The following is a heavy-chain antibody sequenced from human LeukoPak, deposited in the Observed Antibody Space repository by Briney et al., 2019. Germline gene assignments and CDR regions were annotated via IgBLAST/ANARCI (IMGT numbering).Heavy chain of an antibody. D-gene: IGHD4-23*01. CDR3: ARALYGGNTVAFDY. V-gene: IGHV1-69*05. J-gene: IGHJ4*02. CDR2: IIPIFGTA. CDR1: GGTFSSYA. Sequence: SVKVSCKASGGTFSSYAVSWVRQAPGQGLEWMGGIIPIFGTANYAQKFQGRVTITTDESTSTAYMELSSLRSEDTAVYYCARALYGGNTVAFDYWGQGTLVTVSS.